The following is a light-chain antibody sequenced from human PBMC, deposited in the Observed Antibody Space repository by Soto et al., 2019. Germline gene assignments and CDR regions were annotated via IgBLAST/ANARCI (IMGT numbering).Light chain of an antibody. J-gene: IGLJ2*01. Sequence: QSVLTQPASVSGSPGQSITISCTGTSSDVGGYNYVSWYQQHPGKAPKLMIYEVSNRPPGVSNRFSGSKSGNTASLTISGLQAEDEADYYCSSYTSSSTPVFGGGTKLTVL. CDR2: EVS. CDR1: SSDVGGYNY. V-gene: IGLV2-14*01. CDR3: SSYTSSSTPV.